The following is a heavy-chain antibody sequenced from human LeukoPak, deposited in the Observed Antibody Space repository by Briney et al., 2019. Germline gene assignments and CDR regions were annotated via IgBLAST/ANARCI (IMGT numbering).Heavy chain of an antibody. J-gene: IGHJ4*02. CDR2: INHSGST. D-gene: IGHD5-18*01. V-gene: IGHV4-34*01. CDR1: GGSFSGYY. CDR3: ARRHSVSRYGFYVGIDY. Sequence: SETLSLTCAVYGGSFSGYYWSWIRQPPGKGLEWIGEINHSGSTNYNPSLKSRVTISADTSKNQFSLKLSSVTAADTAVYYCARRHSVSRYGFYVGIDYWGQGTLVTVSS.